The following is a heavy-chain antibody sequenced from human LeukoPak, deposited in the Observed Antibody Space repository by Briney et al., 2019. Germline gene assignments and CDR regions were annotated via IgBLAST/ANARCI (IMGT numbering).Heavy chain of an antibody. CDR3: ARACGGGSCRRNWFDP. J-gene: IGHJ5*02. CDR2: IIPIFGTA. CDR1: GGTFSSYA. Sequence: ASVKDSCKASGGTFSSYAISWVRQAPGQGLEWMGGIIPIFGTANYAQKFQGRVTITADESTSTAYMELSSLRSEDTAVYYCARACGGGSCRRNWFDPWGQGTLVTVSS. D-gene: IGHD2-15*01. V-gene: IGHV1-69*13.